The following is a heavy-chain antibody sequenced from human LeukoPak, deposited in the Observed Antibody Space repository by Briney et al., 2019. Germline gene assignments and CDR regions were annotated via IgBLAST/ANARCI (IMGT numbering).Heavy chain of an antibody. D-gene: IGHD4-17*01. V-gene: IGHV3-9*01. CDR1: GFTFDDYA. CDR2: ISWNSGSI. J-gene: IGHJ4*02. Sequence: GRSLRLSCAASGFTFDDYAMHWVRQAPGKGLEWVSGISWNSGSIGYADSVKGRFTISRDNAKNSLYLQMNSLRAEDTALYYCAISGYYGDYRYWGQGTLVTVSS. CDR3: AISGYYGDYRY.